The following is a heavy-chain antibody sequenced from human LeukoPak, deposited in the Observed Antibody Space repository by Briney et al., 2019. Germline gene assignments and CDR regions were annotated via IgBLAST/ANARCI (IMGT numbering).Heavy chain of an antibody. J-gene: IGHJ6*03. Sequence: SVKVSCKASGGTFSSYAISWVRQAPGQGLEWMGGIIPIFGTANYAQKFQGRVTITADESTSTAYMELSSLRSEDTAVYYCARDRKWLFSGGYYYYYMDVWGKGTAVTVSS. CDR3: ARDRKWLFSGGYYYYYMDV. CDR2: IIPIFGTA. D-gene: IGHD3-22*01. V-gene: IGHV1-69*01. CDR1: GGTFSSYA.